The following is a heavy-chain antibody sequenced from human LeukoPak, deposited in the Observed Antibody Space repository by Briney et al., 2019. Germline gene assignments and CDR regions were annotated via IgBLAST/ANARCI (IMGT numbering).Heavy chain of an antibody. CDR2: INPSSGDT. D-gene: IGHD7-27*01. CDR3: ARTLWGCPFDY. CDR1: GYTFTDYY. Sequence: ASVKVSCKASGYTFTDYYIHWVRQAPGQLEWMGWINPSSGDTHYAQKFQGRVTMTRDTSISTAYMELSSLSDDTAVYYCARTLWGCPFDYWGQGTLVTVSS. V-gene: IGHV1-2*02. J-gene: IGHJ4*02.